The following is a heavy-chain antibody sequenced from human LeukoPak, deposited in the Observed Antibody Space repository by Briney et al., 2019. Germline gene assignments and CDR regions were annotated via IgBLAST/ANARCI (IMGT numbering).Heavy chain of an antibody. J-gene: IGHJ4*02. CDR1: GFTFRNYG. V-gene: IGHV3-7*01. CDR2: IKLDGTDE. D-gene: IGHD1-26*01. CDR3: ARLLGATLDY. Sequence: GGSLRLSCAASGFTFRNYGMSWVRQAPGKGLEWLANIKLDGTDEHYADSVKGRFTISRDNAKNSLYLQMNSLRAEDTAVYYCARLLGATLDYWGQGTLVTVSS.